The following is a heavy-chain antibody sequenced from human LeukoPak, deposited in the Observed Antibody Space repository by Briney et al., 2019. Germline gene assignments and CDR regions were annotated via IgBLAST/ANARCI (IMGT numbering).Heavy chain of an antibody. J-gene: IGHJ6*03. CDR2: IYTSGST. CDR3: ARIVVVPAASYYYYYYYMDV. D-gene: IGHD2-2*01. V-gene: IGHV4-4*07. CDR1: GGSISSYY. Sequence: WETLSLTCTVSGGSISSYYWSWIRQPAGKGLEWIGRIYTSGSTNYNPSLKSRVTMSVDTSKNQFSLKLSSVTAADTALYYGARIVVVPAASYYYYYYYMDVWGKGTTVTVSS.